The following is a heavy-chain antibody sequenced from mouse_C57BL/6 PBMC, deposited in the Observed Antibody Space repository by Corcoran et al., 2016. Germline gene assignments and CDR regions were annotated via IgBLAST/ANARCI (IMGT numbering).Heavy chain of an antibody. V-gene: IGHV1-26*01. CDR1: GYTFTDYY. J-gene: IGHJ2*01. D-gene: IGHD1-1*01. CDR2: INPNNGGT. CDR3: ARSITTVGVFDY. Sequence: EVQLQQSGPELVKPGASVKISCKASGYTFTDYYMNWVKQSHGKSLEWIGDINPNNGGTSYNQKFKGKATLTVDKSSSTAYMELRSLTSEDSAVYYCARSITTVGVFDYWGQGTTLTVSS.